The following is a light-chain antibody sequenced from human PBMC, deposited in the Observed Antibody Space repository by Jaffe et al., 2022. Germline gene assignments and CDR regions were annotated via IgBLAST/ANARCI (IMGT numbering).Light chain of an antibody. Sequence: DIVMTQSPDSLAVSLGERATINCKSSQSVLYSSNNKNYLAWYQQKPGQPPKLLIYWASTRESGVPDRFSGSGSGTDFTLTISSLQAEDVAVYYCQQYYSTSLPTFGPGTKVDIK. CDR2: WAS. CDR1: QSVLYSSNNKNY. J-gene: IGKJ3*01. V-gene: IGKV4-1*01. CDR3: QQYYSTSLPT.